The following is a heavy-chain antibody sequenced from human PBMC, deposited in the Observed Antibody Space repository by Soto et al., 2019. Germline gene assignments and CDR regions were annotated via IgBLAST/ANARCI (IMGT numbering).Heavy chain of an antibody. CDR3: AKNYFFDP. CDR2: IGVSSDA. V-gene: IGHV3-23*01. J-gene: IGHJ5*02. D-gene: IGHD3-10*01. Sequence: EVQLLESGGGLVQPGESLRLSCAASGFTFSSYAMSWARQAPGKGLEWVSSIGVSSDAYYADSVKGRFTISRDNSRNTLYLQMNSLRAEDTALYYCAKNYFFDPWGQGTLVTVS. CDR1: GFTFSSYA.